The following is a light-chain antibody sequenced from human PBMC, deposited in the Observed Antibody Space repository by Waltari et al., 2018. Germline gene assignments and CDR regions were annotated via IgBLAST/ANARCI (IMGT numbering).Light chain of an antibody. Sequence: QSALPPPPSASGSPGPSVTISCTGSSRDVGGYNVVSWYQQHPGKAPKLMIDGVDKRPSGVPDRCSGSKSGNTASLTVSGLQAEDEADYFCASYASTRKVFGGGTKLTVL. CDR3: ASYASTRKV. V-gene: IGLV2-8*01. J-gene: IGLJ3*02. CDR1: SRDVGGYNV. CDR2: GVD.